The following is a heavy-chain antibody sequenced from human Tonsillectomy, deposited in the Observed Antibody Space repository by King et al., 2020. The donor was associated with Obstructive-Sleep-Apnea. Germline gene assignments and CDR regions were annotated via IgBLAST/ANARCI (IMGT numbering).Heavy chain of an antibody. V-gene: IGHV4-31*03. Sequence: QLQESGPGLVKPSQTLSLTCTVSGGSISSGGYYGSWIRQHPGKGLEWIGYIYYSGSTYYNPTLKSRVTISVDTSKNQFSLKLSAVTAADTAVYYCASSKRFGESLPFDYWGQGTLVTVSS. CDR2: IYYSGST. J-gene: IGHJ4*02. D-gene: IGHD3-10*01. CDR1: GGSISSGGYY. CDR3: ASSKRFGESLPFDY.